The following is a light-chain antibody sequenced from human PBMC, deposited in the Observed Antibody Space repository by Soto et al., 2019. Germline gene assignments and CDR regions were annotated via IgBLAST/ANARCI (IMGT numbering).Light chain of an antibody. Sequence: IVLTQSPGTQSLSPGERATLSCKASQSVSSSYLAWYQQKPGQAPRLLIYGASSRATGIPDRFSGSGSGTDFSLIISRLVPEDFAVYYCQLYGTSSVTFGQGTRLEIQ. CDR3: QLYGTSSVT. J-gene: IGKJ5*01. V-gene: IGKV3-20*01. CDR1: QSVSSSY. CDR2: GAS.